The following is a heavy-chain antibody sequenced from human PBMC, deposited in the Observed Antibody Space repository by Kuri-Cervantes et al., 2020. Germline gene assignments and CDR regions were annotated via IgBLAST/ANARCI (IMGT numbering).Heavy chain of an antibody. CDR1: GGSISSGDYY. D-gene: IGHD3-10*01. J-gene: IGHJ5*02. CDR3: ARQTSGWFDP. Sequence: GSLRLSCTVSGGSISSGDYYWSWIRQPPGKGLEWIGSLYYSGSTYYNPSLKSRLTISVDTPKNQFSLKLSSVTAADTAVYYCARQTSGWFDPWGQGTRVTVSS. CDR2: LYYSGST. V-gene: IGHV4-39*01.